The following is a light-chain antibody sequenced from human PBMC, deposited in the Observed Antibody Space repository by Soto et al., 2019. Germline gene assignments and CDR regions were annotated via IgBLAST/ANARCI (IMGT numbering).Light chain of an antibody. CDR2: GAS. CDR1: QTVRNN. CDR3: QQYNNWAPMT. Sequence: LVMRQSAATLSLSAGERATLSWRAIQTVRNNYLAWYQQKPGQAPRLLIYGASTRATGIPARFTGSESGLEFPLSFSSLQSEDFAVYYCQQYNNWAPMTFAQGTRLEIK. J-gene: IGKJ5*01. V-gene: IGKV3-15*01.